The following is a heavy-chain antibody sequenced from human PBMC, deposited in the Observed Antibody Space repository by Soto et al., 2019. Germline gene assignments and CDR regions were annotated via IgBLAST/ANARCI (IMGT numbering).Heavy chain of an antibody. D-gene: IGHD3-22*01. CDR3: ARSAMRCNYYDSSGYSIFQYNWFDP. CDR1: GGTFSSYA. Sequence: QVQLVQSGAEVKKPGSSVKVSCKASGGTFSSYAISWVRQAPGQGLEWMGGVIPIFGTANYAQKFQGRVTITADESTSTAYMELSSLRSKDTAVYYCARSAMRCNYYDSSGYSIFQYNWFDPWGQGTLVTVSS. J-gene: IGHJ5*02. V-gene: IGHV1-69*01. CDR2: VIPIFGTA.